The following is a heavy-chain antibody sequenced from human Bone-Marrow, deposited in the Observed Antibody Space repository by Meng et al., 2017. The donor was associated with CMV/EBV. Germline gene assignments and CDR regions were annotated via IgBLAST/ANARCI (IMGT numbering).Heavy chain of an antibody. J-gene: IGHJ4*02. CDR3: ATSPLVVAAHHSLDY. Sequence: ASVKVSCKVSGYTLTELSMHWVRQAPGKGLEWMGGFDPEDGETIYAQKFQGRVTMTEDTSTDTAYMELSSLRSEDTAVYYCATSPLVVAAHHSLDYWGQGTLVTVSS. CDR1: GYTLTELS. CDR2: FDPEDGET. V-gene: IGHV1-24*01. D-gene: IGHD6-6*01.